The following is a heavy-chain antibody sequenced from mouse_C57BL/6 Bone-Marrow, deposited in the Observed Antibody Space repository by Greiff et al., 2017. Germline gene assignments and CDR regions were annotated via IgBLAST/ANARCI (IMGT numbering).Heavy chain of an antibody. V-gene: IGHV1-26*01. CDR1: GYTFTDYY. CDR3: ARPRYYYGSSYWYFDV. Sequence: EVQLQQSGPELVKPGASVKISCKASGYTFTDYYMNWVKQSHGKSLEWIGDINPNNGGTSYNQKFKGKATLTVDKSSSTAYMELRSLTSEDSAVYYCARPRYYYGSSYWYFDVWGTGTTVTVSS. CDR2: INPNNGGT. J-gene: IGHJ1*03. D-gene: IGHD1-1*01.